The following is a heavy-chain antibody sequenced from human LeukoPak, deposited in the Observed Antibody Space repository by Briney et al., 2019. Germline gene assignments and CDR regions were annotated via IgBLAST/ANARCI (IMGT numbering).Heavy chain of an antibody. CDR2: IRGDGSDA. Sequence: SGGSLRLSCAASGFSFSETWMHWVRQVPGRGLIWVSRIRGDGSDARYAESVKGRFTISRDNAENTLYLQMNSLRAEDTAVYYCAKGGWDLLGHFDYWGQGTLVTVSS. CDR3: AKGGWDLLGHFDY. D-gene: IGHD1-26*01. V-gene: IGHV3-74*01. CDR1: GFSFSETW. J-gene: IGHJ4*02.